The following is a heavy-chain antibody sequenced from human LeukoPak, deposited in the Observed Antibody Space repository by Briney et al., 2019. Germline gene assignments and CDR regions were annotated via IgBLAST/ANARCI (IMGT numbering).Heavy chain of an antibody. CDR1: GGSINAFY. D-gene: IGHD5-18*01. CDR3: ARQPANTAAFDV. CDR2: VRDNGEN. J-gene: IGHJ3*01. Sequence: TPSEALSLTCSVSGGSINAFYWSWIRQPPGKGLEWIAYVRDNGENNYNPSLKSRVAISLDTANNQISLRLNFVTAADTAIYYCARQPANTAAFDVWGQGTMVTASS. V-gene: IGHV4-59*08.